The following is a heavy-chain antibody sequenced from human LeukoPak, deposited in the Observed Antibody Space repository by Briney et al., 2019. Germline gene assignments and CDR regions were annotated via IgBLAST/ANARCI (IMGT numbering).Heavy chain of an antibody. J-gene: IGHJ4*02. CDR3: ARDSYGDYYFDY. Sequence: GGSLRLSCAASGFTFSSYSMNWVGQAPGKGLEWVSSISSSSSYIYYADSVKGRFTISRDNAKNSLYLQMNSLRAEDTAVYYCARDSYGDYYFDYWGQGTLVTVSS. D-gene: IGHD4-17*01. CDR1: GFTFSSYS. CDR2: ISSSSSYI. V-gene: IGHV3-21*01.